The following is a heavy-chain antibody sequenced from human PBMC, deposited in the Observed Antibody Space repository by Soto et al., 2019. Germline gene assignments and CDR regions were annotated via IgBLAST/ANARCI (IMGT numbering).Heavy chain of an antibody. CDR2: IYYSGST. J-gene: IGHJ6*02. CDR3: ARSIAAPPRMDV. CDR1: GGSISSGGYY. D-gene: IGHD6-6*01. Sequence: SETLSLTCTVSGGSISSGGYYWSWIRQHPGKGLEWIGYIYYSGSTYYNPSLTSRVTISVDTSKNQFSLKLSPVTAADTAVYYCARSIAAPPRMDVWGQGTTVTVSS. V-gene: IGHV4-31*03.